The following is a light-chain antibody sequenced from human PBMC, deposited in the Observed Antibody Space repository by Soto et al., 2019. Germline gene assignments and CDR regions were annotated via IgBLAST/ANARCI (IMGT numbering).Light chain of an antibody. Sequence: QSVLTQPPSASGTPGQRVTISCSGSSSNIGSNSVKWYQQFSGTAPKLLIYSDGHRPSGVPDRFSGSKSGTSASLAISGLQSDDDSDYYCATWDDSRNGWVFGGGTKLTVL. V-gene: IGLV1-44*01. CDR1: SSNIGSNS. J-gene: IGLJ3*02. CDR2: SDG. CDR3: ATWDDSRNGWV.